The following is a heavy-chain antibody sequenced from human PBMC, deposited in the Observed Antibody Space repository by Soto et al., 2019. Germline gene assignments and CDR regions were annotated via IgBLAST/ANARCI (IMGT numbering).Heavy chain of an antibody. J-gene: IGHJ5*02. V-gene: IGHV3-64D*06. Sequence: GGSLRLSCSASGFTFSSCAMHWVRQAPGKGLEFVSAISVNGDSTYCADSVKGRFTISRDNSKNTLYLQMSSLRTEDTAVYYCVKIAVPGTWVWFDPWGQGTLVTV. D-gene: IGHD6-19*01. CDR2: ISVNGDST. CDR3: VKIAVPGTWVWFDP. CDR1: GFTFSSCA.